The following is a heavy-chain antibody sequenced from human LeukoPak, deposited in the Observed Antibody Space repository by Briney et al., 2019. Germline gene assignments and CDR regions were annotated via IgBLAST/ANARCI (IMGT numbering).Heavy chain of an antibody. D-gene: IGHD6-6*01. V-gene: IGHV1-18*01. CDR2: ISAYNGNT. Sequence: GASVKVSCKASGYTFTSYGISWVRQAPGQGLEWMGWISAYNGNTNYAQKLQGRVTMTRNTSISTAYMELSSLRSEDTAVYYCARGFILQLAPDDYWGQGTLVTVSS. J-gene: IGHJ4*02. CDR3: ARGFILQLAPDDY. CDR1: GYTFTSYG.